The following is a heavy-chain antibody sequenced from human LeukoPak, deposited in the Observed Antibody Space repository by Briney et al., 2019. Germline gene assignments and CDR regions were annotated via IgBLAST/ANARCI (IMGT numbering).Heavy chain of an antibody. CDR1: GFTFSSYS. J-gene: IGHJ6*03. Sequence: PGGSLRLSCAASGFTFSSYSMNWVRQAPGKGLEWVSVIYSGGSTYYADSVKGRFTISRDNSKNTLYLQMNSLRAEDTAVYYCVRFPSSSWYGAYYYYYYYMDVWGKGTTVTISS. CDR2: IYSGGST. CDR3: VRFPSSSWYGAYYYYYYYMDV. D-gene: IGHD6-13*01. V-gene: IGHV3-66*01.